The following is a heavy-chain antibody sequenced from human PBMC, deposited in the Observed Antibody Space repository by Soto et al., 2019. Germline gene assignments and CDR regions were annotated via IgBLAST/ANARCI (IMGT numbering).Heavy chain of an antibody. V-gene: IGHV1-18*01. CDR3: ARVYSSQLVRGGWFDP. J-gene: IGHJ5*02. Sequence: QVQLVQSGAEVKKPGASVKVSCKASGYTFTSYGISWVRQAPGQGLEWMGWIIAYNGNTNYAQKLQGRVTMTTDTTTSTAYMELRSLRSDDTAVYYCARVYSSQLVRGGWFDPWGQGTLVTVSS. CDR2: IIAYNGNT. D-gene: IGHD6-13*01. CDR1: GYTFTSYG.